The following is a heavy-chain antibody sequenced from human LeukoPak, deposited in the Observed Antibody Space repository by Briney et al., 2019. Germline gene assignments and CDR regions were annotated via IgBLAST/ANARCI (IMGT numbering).Heavy chain of an antibody. Sequence: GGSLRLSCAVSGFSFSSYAMSWVRQAPGKGLEWFSGISGRGGSTYYAESVKGRFTISRDNSKNTLYLRMNSLRADDTAVYYCARRALSYYYYGMDVWGQGTTVTVSS. V-gene: IGHV3-23*01. D-gene: IGHD3-10*01. J-gene: IGHJ6*02. CDR1: GFSFSSYA. CDR3: ARRALSYYYYGMDV. CDR2: ISGRGGST.